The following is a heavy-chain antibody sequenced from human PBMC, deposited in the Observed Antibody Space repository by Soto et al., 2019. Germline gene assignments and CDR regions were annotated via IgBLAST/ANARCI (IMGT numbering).Heavy chain of an antibody. J-gene: IGHJ3*02. CDR2: FYPGDSTS. CDR3: ARIIGYCRNNDCSWTFDI. D-gene: IGHD2-2*03. V-gene: IGHV5-51*01. Sequence: GESLKISCKTSGYSFIPYWVAWVRQKPGKGLEWMGTFYPGDSTSTYSPSFQGQVTISVDKSISTAYLHLSSLKASDTAMYYCARIIGYCRNNDCSWTFDIWGQGTTVTVSS. CDR1: GYSFIPYW.